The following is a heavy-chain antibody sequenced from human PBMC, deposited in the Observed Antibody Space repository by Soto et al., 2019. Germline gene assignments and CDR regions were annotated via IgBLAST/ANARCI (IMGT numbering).Heavy chain of an antibody. CDR2: ISYDGSNK. V-gene: IGHV3-30*18. CDR1: GFTFSSYG. CDR3: AKDVVVGATTGLGDYYYYYGMDV. J-gene: IGHJ6*02. D-gene: IGHD1-26*01. Sequence: PGGSLRLSCAASGFTFSSYGMHWVRQAPGKGLEWVAVISYDGSNKYYADSMKGRFTISRDNSKNTLYLQMNSLRAEDTAVYYCAKDVVVGATTGLGDYYYYYGMDVWGQGTTVTVSS.